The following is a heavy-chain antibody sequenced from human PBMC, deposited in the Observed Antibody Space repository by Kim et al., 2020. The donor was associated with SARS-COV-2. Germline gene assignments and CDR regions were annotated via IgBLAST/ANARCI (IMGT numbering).Heavy chain of an antibody. V-gene: IGHV4-39*07. CDR3: AREPREQQLVSDWFDP. CDR1: GGSISSSSYY. Sequence: SETLSLTCTVSGGSISSSSYYWGWIRQPPGKGLEWIGSIYYSGSTYYNPSLKSRVTISVDTSKNQFSLKLSSVTAADTAVYYCAREPREQQLVSDWFDPWGQGTLVTVSS. D-gene: IGHD6-13*01. CDR2: IYYSGST. J-gene: IGHJ5*02.